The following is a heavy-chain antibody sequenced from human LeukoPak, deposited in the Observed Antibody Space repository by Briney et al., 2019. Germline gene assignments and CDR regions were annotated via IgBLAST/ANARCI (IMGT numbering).Heavy chain of an antibody. CDR3: ARHDYGGNSAWFDP. J-gene: IGHJ5*02. V-gene: IGHV4-59*01. D-gene: IGHD4-23*01. Sequence: SETLSLTCTVSGGSIRGFFWSWIRQPPGKGLEWIGYIFYSGGTYYNPSLMSRVTISVDMSTNQFSLKLTSVTAADTAVYYCARHDYGGNSAWFDPWGQGTLDTVSS. CDR2: IFYSGGT. CDR1: GGSIRGFF.